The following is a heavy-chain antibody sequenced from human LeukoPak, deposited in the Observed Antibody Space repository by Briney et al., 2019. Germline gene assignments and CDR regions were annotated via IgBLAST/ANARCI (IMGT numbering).Heavy chain of an antibody. CDR1: GGSISSYY. D-gene: IGHD6-13*01. V-gene: IGHV4-59*01. Sequence: SETLSLTCTVSGGSISSYYWSWLRQPPGKGLEWIGYIYYSGSTNYNPSLKSRVTISVDTSKNQFSLKLSSVTAADTAVYYCAKLYSSSWFWFDPWGQGTLVTVSS. J-gene: IGHJ5*02. CDR2: IYYSGST. CDR3: AKLYSSSWFWFDP.